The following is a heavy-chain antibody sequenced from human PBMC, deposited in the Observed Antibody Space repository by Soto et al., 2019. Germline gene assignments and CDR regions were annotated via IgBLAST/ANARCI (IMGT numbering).Heavy chain of an antibody. Sequence: GASVKVSCKASGYTFTSYAMHWVRQAPGQRLEWMGWINAGNGNTKYSQKFQGRVTITRDTSASTAYMELSSLRSEDTAVYYCARDGIVATMGYYYYYYMDVWGKGTTVTVSS. CDR3: ARDGIVATMGYYYYYYMDV. J-gene: IGHJ6*03. D-gene: IGHD5-12*01. CDR1: GYTFTSYA. V-gene: IGHV1-3*01. CDR2: INAGNGNT.